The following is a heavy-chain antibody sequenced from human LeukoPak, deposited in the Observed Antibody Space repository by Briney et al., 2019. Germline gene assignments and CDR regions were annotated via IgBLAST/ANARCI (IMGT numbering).Heavy chain of an antibody. CDR1: GFTFSGYS. CDR2: ISTSSSYI. V-gene: IGHV3-21*01. Sequence: GGSLRLSCAASGFTFSGYSMNWVRQAPGKGLEWVSSISTSSSYIYYADSVKGRFTISRDNAKNSLYLQMNSLRAEDTAVYYCARDSGLWSSEYYFDYWGQGTLVTVSS. CDR3: ARDSGLWSSEYYFDY. D-gene: IGHD2-15*01. J-gene: IGHJ4*02.